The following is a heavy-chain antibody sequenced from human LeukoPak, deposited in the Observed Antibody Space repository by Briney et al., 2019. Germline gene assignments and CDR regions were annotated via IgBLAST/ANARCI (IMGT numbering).Heavy chain of an antibody. Sequence: GGSLRLSCAASGFTFSSYAMSWVRQAPGKGLEWVSAISGSGGSTYYADSVKGRFTISRDNSKNTLYLQMNSLRAEDTAVYYCAKDLSPYWEWFGELITLNFDYWGQGTLVTVSS. CDR3: AKDLSPYWEWFGELITLNFDY. V-gene: IGHV3-23*01. D-gene: IGHD3-10*01. J-gene: IGHJ4*02. CDR2: ISGSGGST. CDR1: GFTFSSYA.